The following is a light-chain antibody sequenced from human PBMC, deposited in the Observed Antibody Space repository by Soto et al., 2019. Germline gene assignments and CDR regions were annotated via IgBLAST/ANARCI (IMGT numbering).Light chain of an antibody. CDR2: DTS. Sequence: QAVVTQEPSLTVSPGGTVTLTCGSSTGAVTSGHYPYWFQQKPGQAPRTLIYDTSNKHSWTPARFSGSLLGGKAALTLSGAQPEDEVGYCCWIPYSGARPVCGKRTKVTVL. J-gene: IGLJ1*01. CDR3: WIPYSGARPV. V-gene: IGLV7-46*01. CDR1: TGAVTSGHY.